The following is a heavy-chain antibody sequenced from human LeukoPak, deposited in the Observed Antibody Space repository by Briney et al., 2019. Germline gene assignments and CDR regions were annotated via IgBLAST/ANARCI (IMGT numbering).Heavy chain of an antibody. CDR2: IYYSVTT. V-gene: IGHV4-59*12. J-gene: IGHJ5*02. D-gene: IGHD2-2*02. CDR3: ARGIWCSSTSCYTSWFDP. Sequence: PSETLSLTCTVSGASISDYYWSWIRQPPGKGLEWIGYIYYSVTTNYNPSLKSRVTMSVDTSKNQFSLKLSSVTAADTAVYYCARGIWCSSTSCYTSWFDPWGQGTLVTVSS. CDR1: GASISDYY.